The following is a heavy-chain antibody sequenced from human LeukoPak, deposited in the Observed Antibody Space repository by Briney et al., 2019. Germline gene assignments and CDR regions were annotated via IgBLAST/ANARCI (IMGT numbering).Heavy chain of an antibody. J-gene: IGHJ6*03. CDR3: AKEGYSSSLGWVYYYYYYMDV. D-gene: IGHD6-13*01. V-gene: IGHV3-30*02. CDR2: IRYHRNNQ. Sequence: GGSLRLSCASSGFTFSSSGIHCARKAPCTVLQCAALIRYHRNNQYSTDSVKGGFTISRDNSKHKQYIQMNSLRAKDTAVYYCAKEGYSSSLGWVYYYYYYMDVWGKGTTVTVSS. CDR1: GFTFSSSG.